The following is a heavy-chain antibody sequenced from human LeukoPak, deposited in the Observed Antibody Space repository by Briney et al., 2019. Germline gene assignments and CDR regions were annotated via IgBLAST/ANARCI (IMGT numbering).Heavy chain of an antibody. CDR3: TPMVYAIYGDSRGYFDY. D-gene: IGHD2-8*01. CDR2: FDPEDGET. V-gene: IGHV1-24*01. J-gene: IGHJ4*02. Sequence: ASVKASCKVSGYTLTELSMHWVRQAPGKGLEWVGGFDPEDGETIYAQKFQGRVTMTEDTSTDTAYMELSSLRSEDTAVYYCTPMVYAIYGDSRGYFDYWGQGTLVTVSS. CDR1: GYTLTELS.